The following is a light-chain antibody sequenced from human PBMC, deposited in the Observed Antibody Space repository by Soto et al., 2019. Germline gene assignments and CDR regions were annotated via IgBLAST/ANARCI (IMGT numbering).Light chain of an antibody. J-gene: IGKJ5*01. Sequence: VLTQSPVTLSLSPGERATLSCRASQSVSSNYLHWYQQKPGQAPRLLIYGASSRATGIPDRFSGSGSGTDFTLTVSSLEPEDFAVYYCQQRSNWRVTFGQGTRLEI. V-gene: IGKV3D-20*02. CDR3: QQRSNWRVT. CDR2: GAS. CDR1: QSVSSNY.